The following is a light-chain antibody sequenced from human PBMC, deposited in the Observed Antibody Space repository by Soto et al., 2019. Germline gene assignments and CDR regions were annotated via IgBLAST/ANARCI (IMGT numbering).Light chain of an antibody. CDR2: GTS. V-gene: IGKV3-20*01. Sequence: EIVLTQSPGTQSLSPGERGTLSCRASRSLSSTYLAWYQQKPGQAPRLLIYGTSNRATGIPDRFSGSESGTDFTLTISRLEPEDFAVYYCHQYGSPPFTFGPGTKVDIK. J-gene: IGKJ3*01. CDR1: RSLSSTY. CDR3: HQYGSPPFT.